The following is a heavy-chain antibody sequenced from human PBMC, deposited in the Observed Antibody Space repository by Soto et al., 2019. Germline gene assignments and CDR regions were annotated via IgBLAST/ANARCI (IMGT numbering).Heavy chain of an antibody. J-gene: IGHJ4*02. Sequence: QVQLVESGGGVVQPGRSLRLSCAASGFTFSHYGIHWVRQAPGKGLEWVAVISYDGSDTHYADSVKGRFTISRDESKNTLYLQMNSRRAEDTALYYCAKDRSVGCGGDCPVDYWGQGTLVTVSS. CDR2: ISYDGSDT. V-gene: IGHV3-30*18. CDR1: GFTFSHYG. CDR3: AKDRSVGCGGDCPVDY. D-gene: IGHD2-21*02.